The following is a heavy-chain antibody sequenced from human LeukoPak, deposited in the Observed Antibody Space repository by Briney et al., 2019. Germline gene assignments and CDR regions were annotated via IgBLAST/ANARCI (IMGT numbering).Heavy chain of an antibody. Sequence: GSLRLSCAASGFTFSNYAMSWIRQPPGKGLEWIGEINHSGSTNYNPSLKSRVTISVDTSKNQFSLKLSSVTAADTAVYYCARSYYGSGRLDIWGQGTLVTVSS. V-gene: IGHV4-34*01. D-gene: IGHD3-10*01. CDR1: GFTFSNYA. CDR3: ARSYYGSGRLDI. J-gene: IGHJ4*02. CDR2: INHSGST.